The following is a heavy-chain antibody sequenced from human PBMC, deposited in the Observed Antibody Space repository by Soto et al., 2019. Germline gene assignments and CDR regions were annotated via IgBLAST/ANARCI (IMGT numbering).Heavy chain of an antibody. J-gene: IGHJ4*02. D-gene: IGHD3-3*01. V-gene: IGHV3-23*01. CDR3: AKDSPYYDFWSGYSFDY. Sequence: EVQLLESGGGLVQPGGSLRLSCAASGFTFSSYAMSWVRQAPGKGLEWVSAISGSGGSTYYADSVKGRFTISRDNSQNTLYLQMNSLRAEDTAVYYCAKDSPYYDFWSGYSFDYWGQGTLVTVSS. CDR1: GFTFSSYA. CDR2: ISGSGGST.